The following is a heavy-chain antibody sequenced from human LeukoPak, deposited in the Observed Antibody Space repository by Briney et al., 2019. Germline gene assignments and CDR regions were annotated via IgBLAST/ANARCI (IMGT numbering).Heavy chain of an antibody. V-gene: IGHV3-23*01. D-gene: IGHD6-19*01. Sequence: GGSLRLFCAASGFTFSGYAMSWVRQAPGKGLEWVSAISGSGGSTYYADSVKGRFTISRDNSKNTLYLQMNSLRAEDTAVYYCAKNGGWSFYYYYYMDVWGKGTTVTISS. CDR3: AKNGGWSFYYYYYMDV. CDR1: GFTFSGYA. J-gene: IGHJ6*03. CDR2: ISGSGGST.